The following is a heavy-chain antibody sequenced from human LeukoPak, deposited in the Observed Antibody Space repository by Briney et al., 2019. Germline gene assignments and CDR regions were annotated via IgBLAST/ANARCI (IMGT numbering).Heavy chain of an antibody. CDR2: IYYSGST. CDR1: GGSISSGGYY. Sequence: SQTLSLTCTVSGGSISSGGYYWSWIRQHPGKGLEWIGYIYYSGSTYYNPSLKSRVTISVDTSKNQFPLKLSSVTAADTAVYYCARVRAHNFDYWGQGTLVTVSS. J-gene: IGHJ4*02. V-gene: IGHV4-31*03. CDR3: ARVRAHNFDY.